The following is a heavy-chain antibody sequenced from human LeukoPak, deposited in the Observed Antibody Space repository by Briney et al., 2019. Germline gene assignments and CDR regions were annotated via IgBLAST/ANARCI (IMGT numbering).Heavy chain of an antibody. CDR2: IQFDGSDK. CDR3: AELGITMIGGV. D-gene: IGHD3-10*02. CDR1: GFRFSSYA. V-gene: IGHV3-30*02. Sequence: GGSLRLSCAASGFRFSSYAMHWVRQAPGKGLQWVAFIQFDGSDKYYADSVKGRFTISRDNSKNTLYLQVNSLRAEDTAVYYCAELGITMIGGVWGKGTTVTISS. J-gene: IGHJ6*04.